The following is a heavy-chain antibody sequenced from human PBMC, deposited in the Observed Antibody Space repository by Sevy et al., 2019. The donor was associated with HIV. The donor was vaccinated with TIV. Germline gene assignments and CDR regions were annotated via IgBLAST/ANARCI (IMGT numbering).Heavy chain of an antibody. D-gene: IGHD5-18*01. CDR3: VREGLGGFSYSLDF. V-gene: IGHV3-7*01. Sequence: GGSLRLSCAASGFTFSSYWMSWVRQAPGKGLEWVTTMKQDGSDKYYVDSVKGRFTISRDNAKNSLYLQMNSLRAEDSAVFYCVREGLGGFSYSLDFWGQGTLVTVSS. J-gene: IGHJ4*02. CDR2: MKQDGSDK. CDR1: GFTFSSYW.